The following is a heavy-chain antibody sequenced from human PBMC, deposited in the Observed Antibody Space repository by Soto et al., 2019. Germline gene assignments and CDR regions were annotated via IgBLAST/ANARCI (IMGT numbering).Heavy chain of an antibody. D-gene: IGHD3-22*01. J-gene: IGHJ3*01. V-gene: IGHV2-26*01. Sequence: QVTLKESGPVLVKPTETLTLTCTVSGFSLSNARLGVSWIRQPPGKALEWLAHIFSNDGKSFNTSLKSRLTISKDTSKSQVVLTMTNMDPVDTATYYCDRMEGYDSSGYLPDYWGRGTMVTVSS. CDR1: GFSLSNARLG. CDR3: DRMEGYDSSGYLPDY. CDR2: IFSNDGK.